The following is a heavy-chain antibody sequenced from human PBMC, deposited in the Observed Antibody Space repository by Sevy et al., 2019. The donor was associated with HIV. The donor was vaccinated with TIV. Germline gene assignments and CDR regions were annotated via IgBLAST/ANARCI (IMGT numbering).Heavy chain of an antibody. CDR3: ARAPSGSQGPGQYFHH. CDR1: GYTFTNYH. D-gene: IGHD1-26*01. V-gene: IGHV1-18*01. J-gene: IGHJ1*01. CDR2: ITPNNGNT. Sequence: ASVKVSCKASGYTFTNYHITWVRQAPGQGLEWMGWITPNNGNTEYVQRLQGRVTMTTDTSTSTAYMELRNLKSDDTAVYYCARAPSGSQGPGQYFHHWGQGTLATVSS.